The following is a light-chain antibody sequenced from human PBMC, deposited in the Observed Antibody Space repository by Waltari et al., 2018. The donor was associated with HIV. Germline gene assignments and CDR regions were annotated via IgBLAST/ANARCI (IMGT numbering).Light chain of an antibody. Sequence: EIVMTQSPDTLSVSPGERATLSCMSSQSLNRNLVWYQQQPGQAPRLLIYAASTRAIGIPARFSGSGSGTEFTLTISSLQSDDFAVYYCQQYDSWPADTFGQGTKLEIK. CDR3: QQYDSWPADT. V-gene: IGKV3-15*01. J-gene: IGKJ2*01. CDR1: QSLNRN. CDR2: AAS.